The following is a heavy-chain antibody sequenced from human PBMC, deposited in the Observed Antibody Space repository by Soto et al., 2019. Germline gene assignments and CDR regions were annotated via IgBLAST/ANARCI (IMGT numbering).Heavy chain of an antibody. J-gene: IGHJ4*02. CDR1: GYTFTGYY. CDR3: ARDLSGSATY. CDR2: INPNSGGT. V-gene: IGHV1-2*04. D-gene: IGHD3-10*01. Sequence: GASVKVSCKASGYTFTGYYMHWVRQAPGQGLEWIGWINPNSGGTNYAQKFQGWVTMTRDTSISTAYMELSRLRSDDTAVYCCARDLSGSATYWGQGTLVTVSS.